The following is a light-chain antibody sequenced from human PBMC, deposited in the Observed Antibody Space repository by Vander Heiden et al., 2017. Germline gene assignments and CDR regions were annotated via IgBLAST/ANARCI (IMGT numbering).Light chain of an antibody. V-gene: IGKV3-20*01. CDR3: QQYGSSPFT. Sequence: EILLTQSPGTLSLSPGESATLPCRASQSVNNNYLAWYQQKPGQATRVLIYGASSRATGITVRFSGSGSGTDFTITISRLEPEDFAVYYCQQYGSSPFTFGQGTKLEIK. CDR1: QSVNNNY. CDR2: GAS. J-gene: IGKJ2*01.